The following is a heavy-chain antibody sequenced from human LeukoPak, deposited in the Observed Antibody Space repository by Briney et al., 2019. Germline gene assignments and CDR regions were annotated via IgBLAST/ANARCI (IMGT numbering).Heavy chain of an antibody. Sequence: GGSLRLSCAASGFTFSSYAMSWVRQAPGKGLEWVSVIYSGGSTYYADSVKGRFTISRDNSKNTLYLQMNSLRAEDTAVYYCARGRYYDSSGYYLYDYWGQGTLVTVSS. CDR1: GFTFSSYA. CDR2: IYSGGST. V-gene: IGHV3-53*01. D-gene: IGHD3-22*01. J-gene: IGHJ4*02. CDR3: ARGRYYDSSGYYLYDY.